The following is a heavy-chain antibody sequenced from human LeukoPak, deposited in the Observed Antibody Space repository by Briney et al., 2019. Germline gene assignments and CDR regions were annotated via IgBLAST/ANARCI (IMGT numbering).Heavy chain of an antibody. Sequence: GGSLRLSCAASGFTVSSNYMSWVRQAPGKGLEWVSVISSAGSTYYADSVKGRFTISRDNAKNTQYLQMNSLRAEDTAVYYCARALVAPYYFDYWGQGALVTVSS. V-gene: IGHV3-53*01. CDR3: ARALVAPYYFDY. J-gene: IGHJ4*02. CDR2: ISSAGST. CDR1: GFTVSSNY. D-gene: IGHD2-15*01.